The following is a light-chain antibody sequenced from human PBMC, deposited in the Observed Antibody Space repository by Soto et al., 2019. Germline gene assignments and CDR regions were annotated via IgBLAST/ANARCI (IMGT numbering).Light chain of an antibody. CDR1: QGISSY. CDR3: HQYYSYPPVT. Sequence: AIRMTQSPSSLSASTGDRVTITCRASQGISSYLACYQQKPGKAPKLLIYAASTLQSGVPSRFSGSGSGTDFTLTISCLQSEDFATYYCHQYYSYPPVTFGGGTKVEIK. CDR2: AAS. J-gene: IGKJ4*01. V-gene: IGKV1-8*01.